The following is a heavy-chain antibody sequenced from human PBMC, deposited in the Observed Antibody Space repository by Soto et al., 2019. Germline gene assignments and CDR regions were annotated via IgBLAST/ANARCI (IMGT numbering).Heavy chain of an antibody. Sequence: SETLSLTCAVYGGSFSGYYWSWIRQPPGKGLEWIGEINHSGSTNYNPSLKSRVTISVDTSKNQFSLKLSSVTAADTAVYYCARAADYDFWSGYNDAFDIWGQGTMVTVSS. CDR3: ARAADYDFWSGYNDAFDI. CDR2: INHSGST. J-gene: IGHJ3*02. V-gene: IGHV4-34*01. D-gene: IGHD3-3*01. CDR1: GGSFSGYY.